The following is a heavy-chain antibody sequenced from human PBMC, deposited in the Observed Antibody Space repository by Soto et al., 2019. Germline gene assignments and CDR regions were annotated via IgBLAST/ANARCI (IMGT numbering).Heavy chain of an antibody. Sequence: SQTLSLTCAISGDSVSSNSAAWNWIRQSPSRGLEWLGRTYYRSKWYNDYAVSVKSRITINPDTSKNQFSLQLNSVTPEDTAVYYCARDPVTMVRGRADYRMDVWGQGTTVTSP. V-gene: IGHV6-1*01. J-gene: IGHJ6*02. CDR3: ARDPVTMVRGRADYRMDV. D-gene: IGHD3-10*01. CDR2: TYYRSKWYN. CDR1: GDSVSSNSAA.